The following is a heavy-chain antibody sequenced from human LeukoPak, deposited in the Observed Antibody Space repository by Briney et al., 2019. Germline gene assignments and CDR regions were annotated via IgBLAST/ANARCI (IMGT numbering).Heavy chain of an antibody. CDR1: GGSFSGYY. CDR2: INHSGST. Sequence: ETSETLSLTCAVYGGSFSGYYWSWIRQPPGKGLEWIGEINHSGSTNYNPSLKSRVTISVDTSKNQFSLKLSSVTAADTAVYYCARALNRDYWGQGTLVTVSS. V-gene: IGHV4-34*01. D-gene: IGHD1-14*01. J-gene: IGHJ4*02. CDR3: ARALNRDY.